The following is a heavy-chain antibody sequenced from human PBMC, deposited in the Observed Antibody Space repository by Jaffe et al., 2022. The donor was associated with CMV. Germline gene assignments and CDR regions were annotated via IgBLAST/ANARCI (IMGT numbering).Heavy chain of an antibody. Sequence: EVQLVESGGGLVKPGGSLRLSCAASGFTFSNAWMSWVRQAPGKGLEWVGRIKSKTDGGTTDYAAPVKGRFTISRDDSKNTLYLQMNSLKTEDTAVYYCTTDWETYYYGSGSYYHFDYWGQGTLVTVSS. CDR3: TTDWETYYYGSGSYYHFDY. V-gene: IGHV3-15*01. CDR2: IKSKTDGGTT. J-gene: IGHJ4*02. D-gene: IGHD3-10*01. CDR1: GFTFSNAW.